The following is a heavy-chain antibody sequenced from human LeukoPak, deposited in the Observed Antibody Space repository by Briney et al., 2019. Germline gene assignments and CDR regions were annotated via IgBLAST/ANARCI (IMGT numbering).Heavy chain of an antibody. D-gene: IGHD3-3*01. CDR3: ARIFDSYI. V-gene: IGHV4-4*07. CDR1: GGPIRNYY. CDR2: IHGTLGST. J-gene: IGHJ3*02. Sequence: SETLSLICTVSGGPIRNYYWSWVRHSAGTGMQWIGRIHGTLGSTNHNPSLKRRVVMSLDTYSIQFSLKFSAMSAADTVTYYCARIFDSYIWGQGAMATDSP.